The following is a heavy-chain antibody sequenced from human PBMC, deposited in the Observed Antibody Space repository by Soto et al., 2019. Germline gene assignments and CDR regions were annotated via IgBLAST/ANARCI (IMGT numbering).Heavy chain of an antibody. Sequence: LRLSCAASGFTFDTYVMHWVRQAPGRGLEWVALIWYDGGNKYYVDSVKGRFTISRDNSKNTLYLQMNSLRAEDTAVYYCARGARDFDYWGQGTLVTVSS. CDR2: IWYDGGNK. CDR3: ARGARDFDY. V-gene: IGHV3-33*01. CDR1: GFTFDTYV. D-gene: IGHD3-16*01. J-gene: IGHJ4*02.